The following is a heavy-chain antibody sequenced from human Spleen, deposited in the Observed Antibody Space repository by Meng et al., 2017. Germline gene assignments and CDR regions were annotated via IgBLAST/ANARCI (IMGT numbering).Heavy chain of an antibody. D-gene: IGHD1-26*01. CDR3: AREMGYYFDY. CDR1: GFTFSSYA. V-gene: IGHV3-23*01. Sequence: GGSLRLSCAASGFTFSSYAMNWVRQAPGKGLEWVSVIGGSAGSTYYADSVKGRFTISRDNSKNTLYLQMNSLRAEDTAVYYCAREMGYYFDYWGQGTLVTVSS. CDR2: IGGSAGST. J-gene: IGHJ4*02.